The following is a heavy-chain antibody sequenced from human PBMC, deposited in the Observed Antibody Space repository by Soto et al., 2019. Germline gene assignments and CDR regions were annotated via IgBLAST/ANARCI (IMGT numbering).Heavy chain of an antibody. J-gene: IGHJ3*02. CDR1: GFSFSSQA. V-gene: IGHV3-30-3*01. CDR3: ARDIYSYGSVGTPDI. Sequence: QEPLIESGGGVVEPGRSRRLSFVASGFSFSSQAMHWVRQAPGKWLEWVAAISNDGNRQLYADAVKDRYTISRDNSRNTLDLQMNNLRTEDTGVYFCARDIYSYGSVGTPDIWGQGTMVTVSS. CDR2: ISNDGNRQ. D-gene: IGHD1-26*01.